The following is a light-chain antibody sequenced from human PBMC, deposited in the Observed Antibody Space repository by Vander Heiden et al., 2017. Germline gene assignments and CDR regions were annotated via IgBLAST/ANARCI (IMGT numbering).Light chain of an antibody. Sequence: QSVLTQPPSVSAAPGQKVTISCSGSSSDIGNNFVSWYQQFPGTAPKLLIYDNDKRPSGIPDRFSGSKSGTSATLGITGLQTGDEADYYCVTWDGSLTALLLGGGTKLTVL. V-gene: IGLV1-51*01. J-gene: IGLJ2*01. CDR3: VTWDGSLTALL. CDR2: DND. CDR1: SSDIGNNF.